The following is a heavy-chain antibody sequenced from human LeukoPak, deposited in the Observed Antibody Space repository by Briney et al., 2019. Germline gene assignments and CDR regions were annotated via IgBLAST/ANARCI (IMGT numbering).Heavy chain of an antibody. Sequence: GGSLRLSCVASGFTFSSYWMSWVRQAPGKGLEWVANINQDGSEKYYVDSVKGRFTISRDNAKNSLYLQMNSLRAEDTAVYYCARPVPAAISPDAFDIWGQGTMVTVSS. D-gene: IGHD2-2*02. J-gene: IGHJ3*02. V-gene: IGHV3-7*01. CDR3: ARPVPAAISPDAFDI. CDR2: INQDGSEK. CDR1: GFTFSSYW.